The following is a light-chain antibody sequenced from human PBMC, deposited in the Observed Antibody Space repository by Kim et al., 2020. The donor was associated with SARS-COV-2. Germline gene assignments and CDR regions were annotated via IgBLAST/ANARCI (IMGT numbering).Light chain of an antibody. V-gene: IGLV3-21*04. CDR3: QVWDSSSDHAV. Sequence: ATGKTARITCGGNNIGSKSVHWYQQKPGQAPVLVIYYDSDRPSGIPERFSGSNSGNTATLTISRVEAGDEADYYCQVWDSSSDHAVFGGDTQLTVL. CDR2: YDS. CDR1: NIGSKS. J-gene: IGLJ7*01.